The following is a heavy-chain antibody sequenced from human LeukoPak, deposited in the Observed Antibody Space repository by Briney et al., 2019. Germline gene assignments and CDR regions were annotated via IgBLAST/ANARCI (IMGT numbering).Heavy chain of an antibody. CDR3: ARVLSGGYFDWLFDY. Sequence: SETLSLTCTVSGVSVSSGSYYWSWIRQPPGKGLEWIGYIYYSGSTNYNPSLKSRVTISVDTSKNQFSLKLSSVTAADTAVYYCARVLSGGYFDWLFDYWGQGTLVTVSS. V-gene: IGHV4-61*01. CDR1: GVSVSSGSYY. CDR2: IYYSGST. D-gene: IGHD3-9*01. J-gene: IGHJ4*02.